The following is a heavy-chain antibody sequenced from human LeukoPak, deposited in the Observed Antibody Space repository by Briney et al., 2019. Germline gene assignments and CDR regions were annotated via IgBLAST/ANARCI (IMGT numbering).Heavy chain of an antibody. CDR2: INPNSGGT. J-gene: IGHJ4*02. Sequence: ASVKVSCKASGYTFTGYYMHWVRQAPGQGLEWMGWINPNSGGTNYAQKFQGRVTMTRDTSISTAYMELSRLRSDDTAVYYCARGQLLWFGELTCHFDYWGQGTLVTVSS. CDR3: ARGQLLWFGELTCHFDY. V-gene: IGHV1-2*02. D-gene: IGHD3-10*01. CDR1: GYTFTGYY.